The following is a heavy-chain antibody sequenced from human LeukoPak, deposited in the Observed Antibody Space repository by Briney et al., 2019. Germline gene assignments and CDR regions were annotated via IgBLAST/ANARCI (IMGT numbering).Heavy chain of an antibody. CDR1: GFTFSSYS. V-gene: IGHV3-21*01. Sequence: GGSLRLSCAASGFTFSSYSMNWVRQAPGKGLEWVSSISSSSSYIYYADSVKGRFTISRDNAKNSLYLQMNSLRAGDTAVYYCARDLGRVVVPAAISAFDIWGQGTMVTVSS. J-gene: IGHJ3*02. D-gene: IGHD2-2*01. CDR3: ARDLGRVVVPAAISAFDI. CDR2: ISSSSSYI.